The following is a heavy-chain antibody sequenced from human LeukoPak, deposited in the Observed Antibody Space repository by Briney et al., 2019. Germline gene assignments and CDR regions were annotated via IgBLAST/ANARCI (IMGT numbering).Heavy chain of an antibody. Sequence: GASVKVSCKASGYTFTSYYMHWVRQAPGQGLEWMGIINCSGGSTSYAQKFQGRVTMTRDMSTSTVYMELRSLRSDDTAVYYCAFSSYYLQGNYYYMDVWGKGTTVTVSS. CDR1: GYTFTSYY. CDR3: AFSSYYLQGNYYYMDV. CDR2: INCSGGST. V-gene: IGHV1-46*01. J-gene: IGHJ6*03. D-gene: IGHD1-26*01.